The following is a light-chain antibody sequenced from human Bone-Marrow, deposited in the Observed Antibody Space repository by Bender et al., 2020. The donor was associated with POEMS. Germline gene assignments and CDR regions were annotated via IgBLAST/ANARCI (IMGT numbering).Light chain of an antibody. V-gene: IGLV2-11*01. CDR3: CSYAGNYIYV. J-gene: IGLJ1*01. CDR1: SSNIGTNP. Sequence: QSVLTQPPSASGTPGQRVTISCSGSSSNIGTNPVNWYQQHPGKAPELMIYDVTKRASRVPDRFSASKSGNTASLTISGLQAEDEADYYCCSYAGNYIYVFGTGTKVTVL. CDR2: DVT.